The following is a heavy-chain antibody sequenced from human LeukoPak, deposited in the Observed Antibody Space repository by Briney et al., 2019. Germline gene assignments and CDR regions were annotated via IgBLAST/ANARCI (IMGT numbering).Heavy chain of an antibody. V-gene: IGHV4-39*07. D-gene: IGHD2-15*01. Sequence: SETLSLTCTVSGGSISSSSYYWGWIRQPPGKGLEWIGSIYYSGSTYYNPSLKSRVTISVDTSKNQFSLKLSSVTAADTAVYYCARSLLPNYCFDYWGQGTLVTVSS. CDR2: IYYSGST. CDR3: ARSLLPNYCFDY. CDR1: GGSISSSSYY. J-gene: IGHJ4*02.